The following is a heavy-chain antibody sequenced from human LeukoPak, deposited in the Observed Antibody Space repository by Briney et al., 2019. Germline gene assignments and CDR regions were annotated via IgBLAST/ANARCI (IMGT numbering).Heavy chain of an antibody. CDR2: IYPGDSDT. D-gene: IGHD2-15*01. CDR1: GYTFTSYW. V-gene: IGHV5-51*07. J-gene: IGHJ3*02. CDR3: ARRGYCSGGSCFSNVFDI. Sequence: GESLKIPCQGSGYTFTSYWIGWVHQLPGKGLEWMGIIYPGDSDTRYSPSFQGQVTISVDKSINTAYLQWSSLKASDTAMYYCARRGYCSGGSCFSNVFDIWGQGTMVSVSS.